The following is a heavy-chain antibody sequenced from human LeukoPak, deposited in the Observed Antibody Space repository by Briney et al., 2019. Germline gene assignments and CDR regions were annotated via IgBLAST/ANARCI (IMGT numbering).Heavy chain of an antibody. D-gene: IGHD4-11*01. CDR2: IYNTVST. J-gene: IGHJ4*02. Sequence: PSETLSLTCGVSGYFVSSGYYWGWIRQPPGQGLEWIGNIYNTVSTYYNPSLKSRVTISVDTSKNQFSLKLTSVTSADTAVYFCASRTTVTNALSFDYWGRGALVAVSS. V-gene: IGHV4-38-2*01. CDR3: ASRTTVTNALSFDY. CDR1: GYFVSSGYY.